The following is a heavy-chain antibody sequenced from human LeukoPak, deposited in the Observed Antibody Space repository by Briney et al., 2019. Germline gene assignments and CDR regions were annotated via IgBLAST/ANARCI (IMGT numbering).Heavy chain of an antibody. Sequence: GGSLRLSCAASGFTFTSYSTNWVRQAPGKGLEWVSSITSSSRYIYYADSVKGRFTISRDNAKNSLYLQMNSLRAEDTAVYYCARDPGYCSSTSCYSYYFDCWGQGTLVTVSS. D-gene: IGHD2-2*01. CDR1: GFTFTSYS. CDR3: ARDPGYCSSTSCYSYYFDC. J-gene: IGHJ4*02. CDR2: ITSSSRYI. V-gene: IGHV3-21*01.